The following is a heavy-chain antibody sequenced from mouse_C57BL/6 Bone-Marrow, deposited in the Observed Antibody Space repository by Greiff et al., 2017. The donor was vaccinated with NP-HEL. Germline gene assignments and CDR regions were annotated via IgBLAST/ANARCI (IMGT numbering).Heavy chain of an antibody. Sequence: VQLQQSGPGLVQPSQSLSITCTVSGSSLTSYGVHWVPQSPGKGLEWLGVIWRGGSTDYNAAFMSRLSITKDNSKSQVFFKMNSLQADDTAIYYCAKKDYGSRNYAMDYWGQGTSVTVSS. CDR1: GSSLTSYG. J-gene: IGHJ4*01. CDR3: AKKDYGSRNYAMDY. CDR2: IWRGGST. V-gene: IGHV2-5*01. D-gene: IGHD1-1*01.